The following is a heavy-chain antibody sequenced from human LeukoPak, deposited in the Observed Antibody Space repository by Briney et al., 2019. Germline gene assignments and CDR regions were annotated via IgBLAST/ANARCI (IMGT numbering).Heavy chain of an antibody. CDR3: ARGVNGIAVAGTYYYYYYMDV. CDR1: GGSISSHY. Sequence: PSETLSLTCTVSGGSISSHYWSWIRQPPGKGLEWIGYIYYSGSTNYNPPLKSRVTISVDTSKNQFSLKLSSVTAADTAVYYCARGVNGIAVAGTYYYYYYMDVWGKGTTVTVSS. CDR2: IYYSGST. J-gene: IGHJ6*03. D-gene: IGHD6-19*01. V-gene: IGHV4-59*11.